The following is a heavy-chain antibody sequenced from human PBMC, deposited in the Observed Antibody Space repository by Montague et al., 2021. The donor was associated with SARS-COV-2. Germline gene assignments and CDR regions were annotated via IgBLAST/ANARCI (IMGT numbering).Heavy chain of an antibody. CDR2: IYYSGST. D-gene: IGHD6-19*01. CDR3: ARTSGRYEYWYFDL. J-gene: IGHJ2*01. V-gene: IGHV4-59*01. Sequence: SETLSLTCTVSGGSISSYYWSWIRQPPGKGLEWIGYIYYSGSTNYNPSLNSRVTISVDTSKNQFSLKLSAVTAADTAVYYCARTSGRYEYWYFDLWGRGTLVTVSS. CDR1: GGSISSYY.